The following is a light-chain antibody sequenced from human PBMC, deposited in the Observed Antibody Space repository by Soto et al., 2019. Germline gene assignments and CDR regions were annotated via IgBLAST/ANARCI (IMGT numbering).Light chain of an antibody. V-gene: IGLV3-21*02. CDR3: QVWDSSSDHVV. CDR1: NIGSKS. CDR2: DDS. Sequence: SYELTQPPSVSVAPGQTARITCGGNNIGSKSVHWYQQKPGQAPVLVVYDDSDRPSGMPERFSGSNSGNTATLTISRVEAGDEADYYGQVWDSSSDHVVFGGGTKLTVL. J-gene: IGLJ2*01.